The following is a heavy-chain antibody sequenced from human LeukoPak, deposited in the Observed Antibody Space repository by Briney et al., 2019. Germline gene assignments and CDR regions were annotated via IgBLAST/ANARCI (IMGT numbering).Heavy chain of an antibody. CDR1: GFTFSSYG. D-gene: IGHD3-16*01. CDR3: ARGGLGNFDY. J-gene: IGHJ4*02. V-gene: IGHV3-21*01. CDR2: ISGSSSYI. Sequence: GRSLRLSCAASGFTFSSYGMHWVRQAPGKGLEWVSSISGSSSYIYYADSVRGRFSISRDDARNSVFLQMNSLRAEDTAVYYCARGGLGNFDYWGQGTLVTVSS.